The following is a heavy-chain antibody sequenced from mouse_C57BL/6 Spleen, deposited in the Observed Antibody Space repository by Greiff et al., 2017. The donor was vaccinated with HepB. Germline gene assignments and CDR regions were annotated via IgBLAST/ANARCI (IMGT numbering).Heavy chain of an antibody. J-gene: IGHJ3*01. CDR1: GYTFTSYW. D-gene: IGHD2-3*01. Sequence: QVQLQQPGAELVKPGASVKLSCKASGYTFTSYWMQWVNQRPGQGLEWIGEIDPSDGNTNYNQKFKGKATLTVDKSSSTAYMQLSSLTSEDSAVYYCAKRGDDAGFAYWGQGTLLTVSA. CDR3: AKRGDDAGFAY. V-gene: IGHV1-50*01. CDR2: IDPSDGNT.